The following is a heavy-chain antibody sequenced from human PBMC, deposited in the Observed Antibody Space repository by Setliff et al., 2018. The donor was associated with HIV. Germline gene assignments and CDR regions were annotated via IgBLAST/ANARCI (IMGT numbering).Heavy chain of an antibody. J-gene: IGHJ3*02. D-gene: IGHD5-18*01. CDR1: GYTFTNYD. Sequence: ASVKVSCKASGYTFTNYDINWVQQATGQGLEWMGWMNPHSGDTGYAQKFQGRVTMTRNTSISTAYMELRSLKSDDTAIYFCASGMRWDTAMGDAFDIWGQGTMVTVSS. CDR2: MNPHSGDT. CDR3: ASGMRWDTAMGDAFDI. V-gene: IGHV1-8*02.